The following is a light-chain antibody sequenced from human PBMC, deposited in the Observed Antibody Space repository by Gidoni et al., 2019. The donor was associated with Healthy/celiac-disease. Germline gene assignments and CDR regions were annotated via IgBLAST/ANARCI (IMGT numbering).Light chain of an antibody. CDR2: DVG. Sequence: QSALTPPPPVSRPPGQSIPISCTATSSDVSGYNYVSWYQQHPAKAPKPIIYDVGNRPSGVSTRFSGSKTGNTASLTMSELQAEDEADYYCFSYTSSGTYVFGTGTKVTVL. V-gene: IGLV2-14*03. J-gene: IGLJ1*01. CDR1: SSDVSGYNY. CDR3: FSYTSSGTYV.